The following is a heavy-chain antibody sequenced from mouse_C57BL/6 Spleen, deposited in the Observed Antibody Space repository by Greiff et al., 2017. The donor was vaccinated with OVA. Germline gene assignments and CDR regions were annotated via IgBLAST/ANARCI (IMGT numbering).Heavy chain of an antibody. J-gene: IGHJ4*01. Sequence: EVQLVESEGGLVQPGSSMKLSCTASGFTFSDYYMAWVRQVPEKGLEWVANINYDGSSTYYLDSLKSRFIISRDNAKNILYLQMSSLKSEDTATYYCARYYYHYYAMDYWGQGTSVTVSS. CDR2: INYDGSST. CDR1: GFTFSDYY. D-gene: IGHD1-1*01. V-gene: IGHV5-16*01. CDR3: ARYYYHYYAMDY.